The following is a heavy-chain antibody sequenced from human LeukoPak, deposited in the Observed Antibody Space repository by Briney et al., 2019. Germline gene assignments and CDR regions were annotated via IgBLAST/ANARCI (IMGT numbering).Heavy chain of an antibody. CDR2: SYYSGGT. CDR1: GGSLNNYY. Sequence: PSETLSLTCTVSGGSLNNYYWGWIRQAAGRGLEWIAYSYYSGGTNYNSSLKSRVTISVDTSKNQFSLKVTSVTAGDTAIYYCARYGSGGYLDYWGQGTLVTVSS. V-gene: IGHV4-59*08. J-gene: IGHJ4*02. CDR3: ARYGSGGYLDY. D-gene: IGHD3-10*01.